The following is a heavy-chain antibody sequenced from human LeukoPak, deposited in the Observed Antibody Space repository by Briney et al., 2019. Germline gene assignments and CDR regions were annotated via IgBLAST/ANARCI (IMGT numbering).Heavy chain of an antibody. CDR2: ISGSGGST. Sequence: GGSLRLSCAASGFTFSSYAMSWVRQAPGKGLEWVSAISGSGGSTYYADSVKGRFTISRDNSKNTLYLQMNSLRAEDTAVYYCAKLEDIVVVPAAIDYWGQGTLVTVSS. V-gene: IGHV3-23*01. CDR1: GFTFSSYA. CDR3: AKLEDIVVVPAAIDY. J-gene: IGHJ4*02. D-gene: IGHD2-2*01.